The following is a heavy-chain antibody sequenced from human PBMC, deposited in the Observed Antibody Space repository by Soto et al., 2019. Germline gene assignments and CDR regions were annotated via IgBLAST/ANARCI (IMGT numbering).Heavy chain of an antibody. CDR3: AKSLGERYGMDV. V-gene: IGHV3-43*01. CDR1: GFTFDDYT. J-gene: IGHJ6*02. Sequence: GGSLRLSCAASGFTFDDYTMHWVRQAPGKGLEWVSLISWDGGSTYYADYVKGRFTISRDNSNNSLYLQMNSLRTEDAALYYCAKSLGERYGMDVWGQGTTVTVSS. D-gene: IGHD3-10*01. CDR2: ISWDGGST.